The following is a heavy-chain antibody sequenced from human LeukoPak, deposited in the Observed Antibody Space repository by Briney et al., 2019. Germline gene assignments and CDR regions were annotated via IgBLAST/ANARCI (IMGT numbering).Heavy chain of an antibody. CDR3: ARAIPGYSSSWFPANWFDP. J-gene: IGHJ5*02. Sequence: SETLTLTCTVSGGSISSYYWSWIRQPPGKGLEWIGYIYYSGSTNYNPSLKSRVTISVDTSKNQFSLKLSSVTAADTAVYYCARAIPGYSSSWFPANWFDPWGQGTLVTVSS. V-gene: IGHV4-59*01. CDR2: IYYSGST. D-gene: IGHD6-13*01. CDR1: GGSISSYY.